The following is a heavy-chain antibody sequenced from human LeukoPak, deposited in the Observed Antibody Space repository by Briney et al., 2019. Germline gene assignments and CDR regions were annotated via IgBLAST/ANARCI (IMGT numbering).Heavy chain of an antibody. CDR3: ARRGYDILTGYYNFFDY. D-gene: IGHD3-9*01. CDR2: IIPIFGTA. J-gene: IGHJ4*02. Sequence: ASVKVSCKASGYTFTGYYMHWVRQAPGQGLEWMGGIIPIFGTANYAQKFQGRVTITADESTSTAYMELSSLRSEDTAVYYCARRGYDILTGYYNFFDYWGQGTLVTVSS. V-gene: IGHV1-69*13. CDR1: GYTFTGYY.